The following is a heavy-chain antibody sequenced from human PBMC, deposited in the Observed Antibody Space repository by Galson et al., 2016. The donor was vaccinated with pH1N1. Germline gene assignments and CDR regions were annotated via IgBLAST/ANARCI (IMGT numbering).Heavy chain of an antibody. CDR1: GYIFTDHY. Sequence: SVKVSCKASGYIFTDHYIHWVRQAPGQGLEWMGGIIPIFGTAKYAQKFQGRVTITADESTSTAYMELSSLKSEDKALDCCASPSPFYGSSGYYLHFRDWGQGTLVTVSS. V-gene: IGHV1-69*13. J-gene: IGHJ4*02. D-gene: IGHD3-22*01. CDR2: IIPIFGTA. CDR3: ASPSPFYGSSGYYLHFRD.